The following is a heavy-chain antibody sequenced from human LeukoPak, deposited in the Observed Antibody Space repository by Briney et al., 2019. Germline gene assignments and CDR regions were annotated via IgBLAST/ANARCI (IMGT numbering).Heavy chain of an antibody. Sequence: GASVTVSFTGSGYTFTVHYIHWVRQAPGQGIEWMGWINPNSDYTNYEEKYLGRVTMTRDTSLSTAYIEFPSLSSDDTAVYYCTRARGSVGTDSWGQGTLVTVSS. J-gene: IGHJ4*02. D-gene: IGHD1-26*01. CDR3: TRARGSVGTDS. V-gene: IGHV1-2*02. CDR1: GYTFTVHY. CDR2: INPNSDYT.